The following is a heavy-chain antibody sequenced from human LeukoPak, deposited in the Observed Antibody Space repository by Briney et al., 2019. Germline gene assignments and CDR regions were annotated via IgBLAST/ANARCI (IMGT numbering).Heavy chain of an antibody. V-gene: IGHV3-23*01. CDR1: GFTFSSYA. CDR3: AKGISGSFFGS. Sequence: PGGSLRLSCAASGFTFSSYAMSWVRQAPGKGLEWVSTISDSGGATFYADSVRGRFTISRDHSKNTLFLQMSSLRAEDTAVYYCAKGISGSFFGSWGQGTLVTVSS. D-gene: IGHD3-10*01. CDR2: ISDSGGAT. J-gene: IGHJ4*02.